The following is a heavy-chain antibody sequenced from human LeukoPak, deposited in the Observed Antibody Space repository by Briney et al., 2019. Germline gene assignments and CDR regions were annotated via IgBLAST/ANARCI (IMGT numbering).Heavy chain of an antibody. J-gene: IGHJ4*02. CDR1: GFSFGDHY. CDR2: IKSKTDGGTT. V-gene: IGHV3-15*01. Sequence: SGGSLRLSCAASGFSFGDHYMDWIRQAPGKGLEWVGRIKSKTDGGTTDYAAPVKGRFTISRDDSKNTLYLQMNSLKTEDTAVYYCTTEGTWGSLDYWGQGTLVTVSS. CDR3: TTEGTWGSLDY. D-gene: IGHD7-27*01.